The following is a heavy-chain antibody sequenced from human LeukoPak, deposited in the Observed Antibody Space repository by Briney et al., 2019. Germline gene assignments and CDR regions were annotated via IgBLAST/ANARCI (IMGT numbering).Heavy chain of an antibody. Sequence: SETLSLTCTVSGGSISSYYWSWIRQPPGKGLEWIGYIYYSGGTNYNPSLKSRVTVSVDTSKNQFSLKLSSVTAADTAVYYCARGDARGYSYGHFHFDHWGHGTLVTVSS. V-gene: IGHV4-59*01. CDR2: IYYSGGT. CDR1: GGSISSYY. J-gene: IGHJ4*01. CDR3: ARGDARGYSYGHFHFDH. D-gene: IGHD5-18*01.